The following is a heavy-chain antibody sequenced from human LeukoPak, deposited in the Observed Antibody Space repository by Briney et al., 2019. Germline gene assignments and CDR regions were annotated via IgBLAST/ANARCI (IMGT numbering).Heavy chain of an antibody. CDR3: ARGYSSGWYYLDY. CDR1: GYTITGCY. V-gene: IGHV1-2*02. D-gene: IGHD6-19*01. CDR2: VNPNSGDT. Sequence: ASVKVSCKTSGYTITGCYMHWVRQAPGQGLEWMGWVNPNSGDTNYAQKFQGRVTMTRDTSISTAYMELSRLREDDTAVYYCARGYSSGWYYLDYWGQGTLVTVSS. J-gene: IGHJ4*02.